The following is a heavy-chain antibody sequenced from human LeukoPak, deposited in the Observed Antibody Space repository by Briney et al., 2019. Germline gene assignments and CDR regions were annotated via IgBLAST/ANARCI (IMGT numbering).Heavy chain of an antibody. CDR3: ARDHLVATISYYYVMDV. D-gene: IGHD5-12*01. V-gene: IGHV3-23*01. CDR1: GFTFSTYA. J-gene: IGHJ6*02. CDR2: ISVSGVIT. Sequence: PGESLRLSCAASGFTFSTYAMNWVRQAPGKGLEWVSGISVSGVITFSADSVKGRFTISRDNSKNTLYLQVNSLRAEDTAVFYCARDHLVATISYYYVMDVWGQGTTVTVSS.